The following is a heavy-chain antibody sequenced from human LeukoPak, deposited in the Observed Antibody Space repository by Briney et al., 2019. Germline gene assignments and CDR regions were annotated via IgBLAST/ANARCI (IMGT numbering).Heavy chain of an antibody. CDR2: ISSTGETK. CDR1: GFTFSEYF. V-gene: IGHV3-11*04. J-gene: IGHJ4*02. Sequence: GGSLTLSCAASGFTFSEYFMHWIRQAPGKGLEWVSYISSTGETKHYADSVKGRFTISRDNSKNTLYLQMNSLRSEDTAVYYCASLSSSDYWGQGTLVTVSS. CDR3: ASLSSSDY.